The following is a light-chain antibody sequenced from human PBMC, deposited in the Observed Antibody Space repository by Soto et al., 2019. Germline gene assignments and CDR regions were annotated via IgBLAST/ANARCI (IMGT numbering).Light chain of an antibody. V-gene: IGKV3-11*01. Sequence: ETVLTQSPATLSLSPGESATLSFRASQSVSTYLAWYQQKPGQAPKLLMYEASNRAPGIPARFSGGGSGTDFTLSISSLEPEDFAVYYCQQRSNSITFGQGTRLEI. CDR3: QQRSNSIT. J-gene: IGKJ5*01. CDR1: QSVSTY. CDR2: EAS.